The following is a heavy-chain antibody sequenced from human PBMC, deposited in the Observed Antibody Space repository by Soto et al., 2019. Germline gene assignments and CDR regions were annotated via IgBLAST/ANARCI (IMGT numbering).Heavy chain of an antibody. D-gene: IGHD6-13*01. CDR2: INHSGST. J-gene: IGHJ4*02. CDR3: ARGARGSSCRSFDH. CDR1: GGSFSGYY. V-gene: IGHV4-34*01. Sequence: SETLSLTCAVYGGSFSGYYWSWIRQPPGKGLEWIGEINHSGSTNYNPSLKSRVTISVDTSKNQFSLKLSSVTAADTAVYYCARGARGSSCRSFDHWGQGTLVTVSS.